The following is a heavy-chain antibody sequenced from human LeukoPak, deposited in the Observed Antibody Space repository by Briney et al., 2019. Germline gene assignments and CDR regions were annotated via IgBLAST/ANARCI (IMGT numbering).Heavy chain of an antibody. CDR3: ARDQKVVANGYYFNY. D-gene: IGHD5-12*01. J-gene: IGHJ4*02. CDR2: ISAYNGNT. CDR1: GYRFTSYW. Sequence: GESLKISCKGSGYRFTSYWIGWVRQAPGQGIAWMGWISAYNGNTNYAQKLQGRVTMTTDTPTSTAYMELRSLRSDDTAVYYCARDQKVVANGYYFNYWGQGTLVTVSS. V-gene: IGHV1-18*04.